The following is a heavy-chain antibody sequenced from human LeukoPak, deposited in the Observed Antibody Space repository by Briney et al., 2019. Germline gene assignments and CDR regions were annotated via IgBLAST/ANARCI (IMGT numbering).Heavy chain of an antibody. D-gene: IGHD3-22*01. V-gene: IGHV3-30*18. Sequence: PGRSLRLSCAASGFTFSSYGMHWVRQAPGKGLEWVAVISYDGSNKYYADSVKGRFTISRDNSKSTLYLQMNSLRAEDTAVYYCAKIDLLIVVVIDDAFDIWGQGTMVTVSS. J-gene: IGHJ3*02. CDR3: AKIDLLIVVVIDDAFDI. CDR1: GFTFSSYG. CDR2: ISYDGSNK.